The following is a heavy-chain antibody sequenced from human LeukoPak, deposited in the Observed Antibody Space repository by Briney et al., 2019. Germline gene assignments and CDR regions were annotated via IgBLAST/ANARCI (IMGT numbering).Heavy chain of an antibody. D-gene: IGHD3-22*01. CDR3: VRGVSSGWFDG. CDR2: INSDGSTT. J-gene: IGHJ5*02. CDR1: GFTFSIYW. V-gene: IGHV3-74*01. Sequence: GGSLRLSCAASGFTFSIYWMHWVPQAPGKGLVWVSRINSDGSTTTYADSAKGRFTISRDNAENTLYLQMNSLRAEDTAVYYCVRGVSSGWFDGWGQGTLVTVSS.